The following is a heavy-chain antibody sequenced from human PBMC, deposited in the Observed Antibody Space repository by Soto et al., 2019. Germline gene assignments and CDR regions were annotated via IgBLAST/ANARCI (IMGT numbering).Heavy chain of an antibody. D-gene: IGHD5-12*01. Sequence: EVQLVESGGGLVQPGRSLRLSCEASGFTFDDYSIHWVRQAPGKGLEWVSVISWNSADIGYADSVKGRFTTARDNTKKSLYLQMNSLRGEDTAFYYCAKGAPDGYNLDVFDSWGHGTLVIVSS. V-gene: IGHV3-9*01. CDR2: ISWNSADI. J-gene: IGHJ4*01. CDR1: GFTFDDYS. CDR3: AKGAPDGYNLDVFDS.